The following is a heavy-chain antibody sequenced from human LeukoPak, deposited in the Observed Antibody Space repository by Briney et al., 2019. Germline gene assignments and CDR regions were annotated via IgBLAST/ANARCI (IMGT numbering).Heavy chain of an antibody. V-gene: IGHV4-59*01. CDR2: IYYSGST. Sequence: PSENLSLTCTVSGGSISNYYWSWIRQPPGKGLEWIGYIYYSGSTNYNPSLKSRVSISADTSKNQFSLKLSSVNAADTAVYYCARVTAVAGFTNFDYWGQGTLVTVSS. CDR1: GGSISNYY. J-gene: IGHJ4*02. CDR3: ARVTAVAGFTNFDY. D-gene: IGHD6-19*01.